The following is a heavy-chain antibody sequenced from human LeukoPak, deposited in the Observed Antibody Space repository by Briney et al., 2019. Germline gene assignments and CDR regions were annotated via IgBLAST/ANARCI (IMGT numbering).Heavy chain of an antibody. CDR2: MNPNSGNT. CDR1: GYTFTGYY. CDR3: ARVRYCSGGSCYPGIPPYGMDV. Sequence: ASVKVSCKASGYTFTGYYMHWVRQATGQGLEWTGWMNPNSGNTGYAQKFQGRVTMTRNTSISTAYMELSSLRSEDTAVYYCARVRYCSGGSCYPGIPPYGMDVWGQGTTVTVSS. J-gene: IGHJ6*02. V-gene: IGHV1-8*02. D-gene: IGHD2-15*01.